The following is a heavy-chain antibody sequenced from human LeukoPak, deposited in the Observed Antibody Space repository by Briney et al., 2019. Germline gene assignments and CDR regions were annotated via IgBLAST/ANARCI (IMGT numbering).Heavy chain of an antibody. V-gene: IGHV4-34*01. CDR3: ARVGYCSGGSCVCPKDIDV. CDR1: GGSISSYY. CDR2: INHSGST. J-gene: IGHJ6*02. D-gene: IGHD2-15*01. Sequence: SETLSLTCTGSGGSISSYYWRWIRQPPGKELEWIVEINHSGSTNYNPSLKSRVTISVDTSKNQFSLKLSSVTAADTAVYYCARVGYCSGGSCVCPKDIDVWGQRTTVTVSS.